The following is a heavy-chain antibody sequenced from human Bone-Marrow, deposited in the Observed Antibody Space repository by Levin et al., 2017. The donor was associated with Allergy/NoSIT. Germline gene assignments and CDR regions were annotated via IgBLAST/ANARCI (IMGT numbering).Heavy chain of an antibody. Sequence: FVYTFSVFYLHWLLQSPVPFLSFLGWLPPPPGGPNYAQNLQGWATMTRDTSINTAYLDLTRLKSDDTAVYYCAKDDGTSSGPDYWGQGTLVTVSS. CDR1: VYTFSVFY. CDR2: LPPPPGGP. V-gene: IGHV1-2*04. J-gene: IGHJ4*02. D-gene: IGHD6-6*01. CDR3: AKDDGTSSGPDY.